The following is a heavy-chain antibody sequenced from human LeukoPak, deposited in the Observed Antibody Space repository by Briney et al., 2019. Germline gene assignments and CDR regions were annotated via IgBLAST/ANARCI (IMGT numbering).Heavy chain of an antibody. CDR2: IYPGDSDT. CDR1: GYSFNSYW. Sequence: GESLKISCKGSGYSFNSYWIAWVRQMPGKGLEWMGIIYPGDSDTRYSPSFQGQVTISADKSISTAFLQWSSLRASDTAMYYCAYVVAYSSGIYYDYWGQGTLVTVSS. J-gene: IGHJ4*02. CDR3: AYVVAYSSGIYYDY. V-gene: IGHV5-51*01. D-gene: IGHD6-19*01.